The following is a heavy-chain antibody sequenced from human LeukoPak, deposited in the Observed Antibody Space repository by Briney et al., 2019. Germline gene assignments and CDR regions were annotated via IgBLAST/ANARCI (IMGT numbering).Heavy chain of an antibody. J-gene: IGHJ4*02. CDR1: GGSISSYY. Sequence: SETLSPTCTVSGGSISSYYWSWIRQPPGKGLEWIGYIYYSGSTNYNPSLKSRVTISVDTSKNQFSLKLSSVTAADTAVYYCARDRGAMVYWGQGTLVTVSS. D-gene: IGHD5-18*01. CDR3: ARDRGAMVY. CDR2: IYYSGST. V-gene: IGHV4-59*01.